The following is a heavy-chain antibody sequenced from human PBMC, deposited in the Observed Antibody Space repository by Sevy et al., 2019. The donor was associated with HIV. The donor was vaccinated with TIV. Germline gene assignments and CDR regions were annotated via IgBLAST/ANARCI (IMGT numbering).Heavy chain of an antibody. CDR3: ARAQTDFWMGGMDV. Sequence: ASVKVSCKTSGYAFTGYWIHWVRQAPGQGLEWMGRINPISGGTDDSHKFQGRVIMTRDTSISTAYLEVRRLTSDDTAVYYCARAQTDFWMGGMDVWCQGTTVTVSS. CDR1: GYAFTGYW. D-gene: IGHD3-3*01. V-gene: IGHV1-2*06. J-gene: IGHJ6*02. CDR2: INPISGGT.